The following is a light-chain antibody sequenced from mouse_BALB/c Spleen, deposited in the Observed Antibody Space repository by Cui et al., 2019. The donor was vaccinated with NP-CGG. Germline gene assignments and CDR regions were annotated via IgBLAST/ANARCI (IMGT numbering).Light chain of an antibody. V-gene: IGLV1*01. CDR2: GTN. CDR1: TGAVTTSNY. J-gene: IGLJ1*01. CDR3: ALWYSNHWV. Sequence: AVETQESALTTSPGETVTLTCRSSTGAVTTSNYANWVQEKPDHLFTGLIGGTNNRVPGVPARFSGSLIGDKAALTITGAQTEDEAIYFCALWYSNHWVFGGGTKLTVL.